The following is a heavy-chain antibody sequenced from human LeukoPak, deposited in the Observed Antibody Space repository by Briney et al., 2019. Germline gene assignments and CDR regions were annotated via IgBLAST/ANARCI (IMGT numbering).Heavy chain of an antibody. CDR3: ATDPRYCSSTSCPDY. CDR1: GYTLTELS. CDR2: FDPEDGET. Sequence: ASVKVSCKVSGYTLTELSMHWVRQAPGKGLEWMGGFDPEDGETIYAQKFQGRVTMTEDTSTDTAYMELSSLRSEDTAVYYCATDPRYCSSTSCPDYWGQGTLVTVSS. D-gene: IGHD2-2*01. J-gene: IGHJ4*02. V-gene: IGHV1-24*01.